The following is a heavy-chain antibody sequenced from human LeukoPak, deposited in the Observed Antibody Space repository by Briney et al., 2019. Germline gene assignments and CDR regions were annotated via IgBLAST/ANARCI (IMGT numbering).Heavy chain of an antibody. V-gene: IGHV4-39*01. CDR3: ARSLGDYCLDY. CDR1: GGSISSSSYY. D-gene: IGHD4-17*01. J-gene: IGHJ4*02. Sequence: SETLSLTCTVSGGSISSSSYYWGWIRQPPGKGLEWIGSIYYSGSTYHNPSLKSRVTISVDTSKNQFSLKLSSVTAADTAVYYCARSLGDYCLDYWGQGTLVTVSS. CDR2: IYYSGST.